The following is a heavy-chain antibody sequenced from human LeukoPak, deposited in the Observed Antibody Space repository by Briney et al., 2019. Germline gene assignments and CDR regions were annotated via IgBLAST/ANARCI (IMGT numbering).Heavy chain of an antibody. CDR2: INHSGST. J-gene: IGHJ4*02. V-gene: IGHV4-34*01. CDR3: ARDHFAGTYSNHY. D-gene: IGHD4-11*01. Sequence: KASETLSLTCAVYGGSFGGYYWSWIRQPPGKGLEWIGEINHSGSTNYNPSLKSRVTISVDTSKNQFSLKLSSVTAADTAVYYCARDHFAGTYSNHYWGQGTLVTVSS. CDR1: GGSFGGYY.